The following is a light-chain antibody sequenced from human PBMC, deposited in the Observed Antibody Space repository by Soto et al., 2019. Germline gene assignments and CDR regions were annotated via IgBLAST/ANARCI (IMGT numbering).Light chain of an antibody. CDR2: GVS. Sequence: ETVLTQSPGTPSLSPGETATLSCRASQSLGSNSLVWYQQKPGQPPRLLISGVSNRATDIPDRFSGSGSGTDFTLTITRLESEDFAVYACQQYGNSPITFGQGTRLEIK. V-gene: IGKV3-20*01. CDR3: QQYGNSPIT. CDR1: QSLGSNS. J-gene: IGKJ5*01.